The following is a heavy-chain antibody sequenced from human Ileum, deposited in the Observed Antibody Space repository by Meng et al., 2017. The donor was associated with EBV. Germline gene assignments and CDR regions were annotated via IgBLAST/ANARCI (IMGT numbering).Heavy chain of an antibody. CDR2: VYYTGST. CDR3: ARGFVLASTSHNYDY. V-gene: IGHV4-39*01. CDR1: GGSVSSSSYY. J-gene: IGHJ4*02. D-gene: IGHD2-8*02. Sequence: QLQLQESGPGLVKPSETLSLTCTVSGGSVSSSSYYWGWIRLPPGKGLEWIGSVYYTGSTYYSSSLKSRVTISVDTSKNQFSLKLTSVTAADTAVYYCARGFVLASTSHNYDYWGQGTLVNVSS.